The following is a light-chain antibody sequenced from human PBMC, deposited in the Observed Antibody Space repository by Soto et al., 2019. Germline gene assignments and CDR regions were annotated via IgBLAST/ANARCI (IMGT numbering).Light chain of an antibody. CDR1: SDDVGAYKY. J-gene: IGLJ1*01. CDR3: SSYSRNTLFV. CDR2: EAT. Sequence: QSVLTQPASVSGSPGQSITISCAGTSDDVGAYKYVSWYQQHPGKAPQLLIYEATNRPSGISGRFSASKSGNTASLTISGLQAEDEADYYCSSYSRNTLFVFGTGTKVTAL. V-gene: IGLV2-14*01.